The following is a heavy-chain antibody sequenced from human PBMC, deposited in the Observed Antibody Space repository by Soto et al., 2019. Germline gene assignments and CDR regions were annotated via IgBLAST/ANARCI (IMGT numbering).Heavy chain of an antibody. CDR1: GFTVSSNY. CDR2: IYSGGST. D-gene: IGHD2-2*01. CDR3: ARGGRYCISTSCEEDYFDY. Sequence: PGGSLRLSCAASGFTVSSNYMSWVRQAPGKGLEWVSVIYSGGSTYYADSVKGRFTIPRDNSKNTLYLQMNSLRAEDTAVYYCARGGRYCISTSCEEDYFDYWGQGTLVTVSS. V-gene: IGHV3-53*01. J-gene: IGHJ4*02.